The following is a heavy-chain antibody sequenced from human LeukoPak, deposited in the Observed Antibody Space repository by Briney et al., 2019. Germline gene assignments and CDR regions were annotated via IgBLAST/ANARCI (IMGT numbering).Heavy chain of an antibody. Sequence: GGSLRLSCAASGFTFSSYAMSWVRQAPGKGLEWVAVVSYEGTIKYYTDSAKGRFTISRDNSNNVISLQMNNLTTEDTATYYCAREKFDSWGQGTLVTVSP. J-gene: IGHJ5*01. V-gene: IGHV3-30*03. CDR1: GFTFSSYA. CDR3: AREKFDS. CDR2: VSYEGTIK.